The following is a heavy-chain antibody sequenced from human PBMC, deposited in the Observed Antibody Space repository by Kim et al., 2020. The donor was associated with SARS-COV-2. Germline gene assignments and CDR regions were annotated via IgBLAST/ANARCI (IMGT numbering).Heavy chain of an antibody. D-gene: IGHD6-13*01. CDR2: IYYTGST. Sequence: SETLSLTCSVSGGSISNINHYWGWIRQPPGKGLEWIGNIYYTGSTYYNPSLKSRVTISVDMSKNYFSLKLKSVTAADTAVYYCARVEAESGRPYFDFWAQGTPVTVSS. CDR3: ARVEAESGRPYFDF. CDR1: GGSISNINHY. V-gene: IGHV4-39*02. J-gene: IGHJ4*02.